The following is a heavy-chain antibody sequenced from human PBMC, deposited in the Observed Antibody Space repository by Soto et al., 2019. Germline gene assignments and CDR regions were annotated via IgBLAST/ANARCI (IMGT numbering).Heavy chain of an antibody. J-gene: IGHJ4*02. V-gene: IGHV3-53*01. CDR3: AKGGPGASSGLFES. CDR1: GFIVTSNY. D-gene: IGHD3-10*01. CDR2: IYSDGTT. Sequence: RLSCAASGFIVTSNYMSWVRQAPGKGLEWVSVIYSDGTTNYAESVKGRFTISRDNSKNTVFLQMSSLRAEDTAVYYCAKGGPGASSGLFESWGQGTLVTVSS.